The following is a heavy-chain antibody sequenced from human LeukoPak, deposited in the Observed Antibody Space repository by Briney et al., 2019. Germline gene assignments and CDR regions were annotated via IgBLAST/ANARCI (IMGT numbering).Heavy chain of an antibody. CDR2: IDPSDSYT. CDR1: GYRFTSYW. CDR3: ARQAVAGPFDY. V-gene: IGHV5-10-1*01. J-gene: IGHJ4*02. Sequence: GESLKISCKGSGYRFTSYWTSWVRQMPGKGLEWMGRIDPSDSYTNYSPSFQGHVTISADQSISTAYLQWSSLKASDTAMYYCARQAVAGPFDYWGQGTLVTVSS. D-gene: IGHD6-19*01.